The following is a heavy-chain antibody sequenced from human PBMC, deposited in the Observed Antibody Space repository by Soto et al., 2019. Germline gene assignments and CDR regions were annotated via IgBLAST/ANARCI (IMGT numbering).Heavy chain of an antibody. V-gene: IGHV1-18*01. CDR3: ARAGAAPYYYYGMDV. J-gene: IGHJ6*02. CDR1: GYTFTSSG. CDR2: ISTYNGDT. D-gene: IGHD2-15*01. Sequence: QVQLVQSGAEVRKPGASVKVSCKASGYTFTSSGISWLRQAPGQGLEWMGWISTYNGDTNDAPKFQDRVTMTIDRSTSPADMELRSLRSDDAAVYYCARAGAAPYYYYGMDVWGQGTRVTVSS.